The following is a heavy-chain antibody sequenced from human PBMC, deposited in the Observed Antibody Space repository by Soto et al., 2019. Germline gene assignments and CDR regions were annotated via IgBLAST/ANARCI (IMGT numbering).Heavy chain of an antibody. D-gene: IGHD3-16*01. CDR2: ISGNGAYV. V-gene: IGHV3-21*06. J-gene: IGHJ4*02. Sequence: GGSLRLSCEASGFTFNIYTINWVRQAPGKGLQWVSSISGNGAYVYYADSVRGRFAVSRDNAKNSVFLLMDSLRPEDTGVYFCTGGPDYWGQGTLVTVSS. CDR3: TGGPDY. CDR1: GFTFNIYT.